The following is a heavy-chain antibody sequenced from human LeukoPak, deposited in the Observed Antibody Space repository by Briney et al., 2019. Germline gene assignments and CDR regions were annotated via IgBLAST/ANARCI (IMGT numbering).Heavy chain of an antibody. D-gene: IGHD3-16*01. J-gene: IGHJ6*03. V-gene: IGHV4-61*02. CDR2: IYTSGST. Sequence: SETLSLTCTVSGGSISGGNYFWSWIRQPAGKGLQWIGRIYTSGSTNYNPSLKSRVTISVDTSKNQFSLKLNTVTAADTAVYFCARGVLYYDALIGFLENYLDVWGKGTTVTISS. CDR3: ARGVLYYDALIGFLENYLDV. CDR1: GGSISGGNYF.